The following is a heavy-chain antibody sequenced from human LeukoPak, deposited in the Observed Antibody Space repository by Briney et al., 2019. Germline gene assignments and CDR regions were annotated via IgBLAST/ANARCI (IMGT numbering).Heavy chain of an antibody. D-gene: IGHD3-9*01. CDR3: VTNYDILTAYHVY. V-gene: IGHV4-39*01. Sequence: PSETLSLTCTVSGGFISSGSYYWGWIRQPPGKGLEWIGNSHYSGRTHYNPSLKSRVIISVDTSKRQFSLKLNSVTAADTAVYYCVTNYDILTAYHVYWGQGTLVTVSS. CDR2: SHYSGRT. CDR1: GGFISSGSYY. J-gene: IGHJ4*02.